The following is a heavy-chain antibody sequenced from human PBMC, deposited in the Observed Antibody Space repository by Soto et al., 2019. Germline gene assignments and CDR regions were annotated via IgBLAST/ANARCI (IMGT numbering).Heavy chain of an antibody. Sequence: SETLSLTCAVYGGSFSGYYWSWIRQPPGKGLEWIGEINHSGSTNYNPSLKSRVTISVDTSKNQFSLKLSSVTAADTAVYYCARAFGVVAATYYMDVWGKGTTVTVSS. CDR2: INHSGST. V-gene: IGHV4-34*01. J-gene: IGHJ6*03. CDR3: ARAFGVVAATYYMDV. D-gene: IGHD2-15*01. CDR1: GGSFSGYY.